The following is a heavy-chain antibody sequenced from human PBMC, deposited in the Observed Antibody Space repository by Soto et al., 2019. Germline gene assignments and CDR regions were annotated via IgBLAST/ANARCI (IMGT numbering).Heavy chain of an antibody. CDR2: IYYSGST. Sequence: SGTPSPTCTGSGGALSSYYWSWIRQPPGKGLEWIGYIYYSGSTNYNPSLKSRVTIPVDTSKNQFSLKLSSVTAAHTAVYYCAREQQLEQGFDYWGQGTLVTVSS. V-gene: IGHV4-59*01. J-gene: IGHJ4*02. CDR1: GGALSSYY. CDR3: AREQQLEQGFDY. D-gene: IGHD6-6*01.